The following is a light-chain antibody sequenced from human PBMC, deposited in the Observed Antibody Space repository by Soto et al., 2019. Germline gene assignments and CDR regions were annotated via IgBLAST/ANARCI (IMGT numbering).Light chain of an antibody. Sequence: DIQMTQSPSSLSASVGDRVTITCRASQSISTYLNWYQQKPGKAPKVLIYATSSLHSGVPSRFSGSGSETEFTLTISSLQPEDFATYFCQQTYITPLTFGGGTKVEIK. J-gene: IGKJ4*01. CDR3: QQTYITPLT. V-gene: IGKV1-39*01. CDR2: ATS. CDR1: QSISTY.